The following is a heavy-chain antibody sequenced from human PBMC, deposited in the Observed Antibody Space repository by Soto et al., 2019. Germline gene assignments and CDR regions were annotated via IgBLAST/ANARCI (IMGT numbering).Heavy chain of an antibody. CDR1: GFTLGDYA. D-gene: IGHD6-13*01. V-gene: IGHV3-49*03. Sequence: PGGSLRLSCTASGFTLGDYAMSWFRQAPGKGLEWVGFIRSKAYGGTTEYAASVKGRFTISRDDSKSIAYLQMNSLKTEDTAVYYCTRDLASSSIDYWGQGTLVTVSS. CDR3: TRDLASSSIDY. J-gene: IGHJ4*02. CDR2: IRSKAYGGTT.